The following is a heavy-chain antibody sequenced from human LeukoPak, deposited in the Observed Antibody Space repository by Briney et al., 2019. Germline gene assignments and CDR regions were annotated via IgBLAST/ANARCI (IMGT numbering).Heavy chain of an antibody. CDR2: ISYDGSNK. CDR1: GFTFSSYG. J-gene: IGHJ4*02. Sequence: GRSLRLSCAASGFTFSSYGMHWVRQAPGKGLEWVAVISYDGSNKYYADSVKGRFTISRVNSKNTLYLQMNSLRAEDTAVYYCAQGAGYCSGGSCYSIDYWGQGTLVTVSS. D-gene: IGHD2-15*01. V-gene: IGHV3-30*18. CDR3: AQGAGYCSGGSCYSIDY.